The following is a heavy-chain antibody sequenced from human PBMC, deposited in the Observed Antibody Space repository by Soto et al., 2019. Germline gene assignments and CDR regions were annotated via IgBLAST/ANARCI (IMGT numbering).Heavy chain of an antibody. CDR2: ISSTGNTI. D-gene: IGHD2-15*01. Sequence: QVQLVESGGGLVKPGGSLRLSCAASGFTFSDYSMNWIRQVPGKGLEWVSYISSTGNTIYYADSVKGRFTISRDTANNSLYLQLNSLRAEDTAVYYCARGRIGFLKGGWFDPWGQGTLVTVSS. J-gene: IGHJ5*02. CDR1: GFTFSDYS. CDR3: ARGRIGFLKGGWFDP. V-gene: IGHV3-11*01.